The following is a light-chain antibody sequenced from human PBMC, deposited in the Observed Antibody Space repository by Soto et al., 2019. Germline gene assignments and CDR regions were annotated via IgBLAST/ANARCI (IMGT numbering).Light chain of an antibody. CDR2: GAS. CDR3: QQYGSSQYT. Sequence: EIVLTQSPGTLSSSPGERATLSCRASQSVSNSYLAWYQQKPGQAPRLLIYGASSRATDIPDRFSGSGSGTDFTLTISRLEPEDFAVYYCQQYGSSQYTFGQGTKLEIK. CDR1: QSVSNSY. J-gene: IGKJ2*01. V-gene: IGKV3-20*01.